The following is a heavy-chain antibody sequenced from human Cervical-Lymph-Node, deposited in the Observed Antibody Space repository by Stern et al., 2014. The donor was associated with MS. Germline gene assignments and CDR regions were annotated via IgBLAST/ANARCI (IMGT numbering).Heavy chain of an antibody. CDR3: AKDHGASRVDAFDI. V-gene: IGHV3-30*18. D-gene: IGHD4-17*01. CDR2: ISYDGSNK. J-gene: IGHJ3*02. Sequence: QVQLVESGGGVVQPGRSLRLSCAASGFTFSSYGMHWVRQAPGKGLEWVAVISYDGSNKYYADSVKGRFTISRDNSKNTLYLQMNSLRAEDTAVYYCAKDHGASRVDAFDIWGQGTMVTVSS. CDR1: GFTFSSYG.